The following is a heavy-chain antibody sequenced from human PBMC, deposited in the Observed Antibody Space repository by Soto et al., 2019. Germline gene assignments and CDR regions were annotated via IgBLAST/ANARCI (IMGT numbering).Heavy chain of an antibody. CDR3: AKDSTSGTTGVLKWFDP. CDR2: ISGSGGRT. Sequence: GGSLRLSCAASGFTFSSYAMSWVRQAPGKGLEWVSVISGSGGRTDYADSVKGRFTISRDNSKNTLYLQMNSLRAEDTAVYYCAKDSTSGTTGVLKWFDPWGQGTLVTVSS. J-gene: IGHJ5*02. D-gene: IGHD1-7*01. CDR1: GFTFSSYA. V-gene: IGHV3-23*01.